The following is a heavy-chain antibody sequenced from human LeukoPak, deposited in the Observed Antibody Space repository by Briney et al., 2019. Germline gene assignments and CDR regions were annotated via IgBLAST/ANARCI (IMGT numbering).Heavy chain of an antibody. D-gene: IGHD6-13*01. CDR3: ARDLTHSSSSNYFDY. CDR1: GGTFSSYA. CDR2: ISYDGSNK. J-gene: IGHJ4*02. Sequence: SCKASGGTFSSYAMHWVRQAPGKGLEWVAVISYDGSNKYYADSVKGRFTISRDNSKNTLYLQMNSLRAEDTAVYYCARDLTHSSSSNYFDYWGQGTLVTVSS. V-gene: IGHV3-30-3*01.